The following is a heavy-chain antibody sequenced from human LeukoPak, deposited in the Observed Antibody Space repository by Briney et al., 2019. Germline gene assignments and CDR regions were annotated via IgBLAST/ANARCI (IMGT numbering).Heavy chain of an antibody. CDR2: IYHSGST. J-gene: IGHJ5*02. CDR1: GGSISSGGYS. CDR3: ARGGPGEGWFDP. V-gene: IGHV4-30-2*01. Sequence: TLSLTCAVSGGSISSGGYSWSWIRQPPGKGLEWIGYIYHSGSTYYNPSLKSRVTISVDRSKNQFSLKLSSVTAADTAVYYCARGGPGEGWFDPWGQGTLVTVSS. D-gene: IGHD3-16*01.